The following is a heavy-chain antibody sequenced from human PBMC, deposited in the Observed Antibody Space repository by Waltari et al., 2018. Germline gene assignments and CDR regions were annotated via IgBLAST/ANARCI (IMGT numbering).Heavy chain of an antibody. CDR1: GGSISSSSYY. V-gene: IGHV4-39*01. CDR3: ASGEGLGYCSGGSCYAYDY. D-gene: IGHD2-15*01. J-gene: IGHJ4*02. Sequence: QLQLQESGPGLVKPSETLSLTCTVSGGSISSSSYYWGWIRQPPGTGLEWIGSIYYSGSTYYNPSLKSRVTISVDTSKNQFSLKLSSVTAADTAVYYCASGEGLGYCSGGSCYAYDYWGQGTLVTVSS. CDR2: IYYSGST.